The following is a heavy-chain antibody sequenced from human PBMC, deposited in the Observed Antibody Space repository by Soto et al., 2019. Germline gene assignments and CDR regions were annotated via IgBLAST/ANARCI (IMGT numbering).Heavy chain of an antibody. CDR2: INPRFGDT. D-gene: IGHD3-10*01. CDR3: ARNMDYYYGPGSGNGHGF. CDR1: GYTFTAYY. J-gene: IGHJ6*02. Sequence: QVQLVQSGAELKEPGDSVRVSCEASGYTFTAYYIHLVRPAPGQGLEWMGWINPRFGDTSYAQDFQGRVSMTRDTSISTVYMELSRLTSDDTAIYYCARNMDYYYGPGSGNGHGFWGQGTTVTVFS. V-gene: IGHV1-2*02.